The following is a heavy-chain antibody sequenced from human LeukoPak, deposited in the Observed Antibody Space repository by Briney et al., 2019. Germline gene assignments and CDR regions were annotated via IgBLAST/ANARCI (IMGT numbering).Heavy chain of an antibody. J-gene: IGHJ4*02. V-gene: IGHV4-34*01. Sequence: PSEPLSLTCAVSGESHSDYYWSCMRHCPGRGLVWIAEVSPVGHTNNHPSLKSRVIISEDTSESHFSLRLRSGNAANTAMYYCARIHCGHGDDMCYNHGAQGTLVTVSS. CDR3: ARIHCGHGDDMCYNH. D-gene: IGHD2-21*01. CDR1: GESHSDYY. CDR2: VSPVGHT.